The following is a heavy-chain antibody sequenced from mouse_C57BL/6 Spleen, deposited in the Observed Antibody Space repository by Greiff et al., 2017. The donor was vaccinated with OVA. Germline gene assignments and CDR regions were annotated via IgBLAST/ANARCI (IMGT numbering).Heavy chain of an antibody. J-gene: IGHJ4*01. CDR1: GYSITSGYY. V-gene: IGHV3-6*01. D-gene: IGHD1-1*01. CDR3: ARDWGITTVVARAMDY. CDR2: ISYDGSN. Sequence: EVKLQESGPGLVKPSQSLSLTCSVTGYSITSGYYWNWIRQFPGNKLEWMGYISYDGSNNYNPSLKNRISITRDTSKNQFFLKLNSVTTEDTATYYCARDWGITTVVARAMDYWGQGTSVTVSS.